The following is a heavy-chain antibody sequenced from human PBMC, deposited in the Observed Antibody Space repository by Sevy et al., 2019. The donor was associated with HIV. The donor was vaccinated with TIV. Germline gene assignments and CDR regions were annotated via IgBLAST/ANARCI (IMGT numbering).Heavy chain of an antibody. D-gene: IGHD2-15*01. CDR3: AKDQHGGNPYYFDY. CDR2: ISGSGGST. CDR1: GFTFSSYA. Sequence: GGSLRLSCAASGFTFSSYAMSWVHQAPGKGLEWVSAISGSGGSTYYADSVKGRFTISRDNSKNTLYLQMNSLRAEDTAVYSCAKDQHGGNPYYFDYWGQGTLVTVSS. J-gene: IGHJ4*02. V-gene: IGHV3-23*01.